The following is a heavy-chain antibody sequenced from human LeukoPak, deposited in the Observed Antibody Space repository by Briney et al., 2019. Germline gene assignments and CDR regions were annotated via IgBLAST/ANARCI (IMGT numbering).Heavy chain of an antibody. D-gene: IGHD1-26*01. CDR1: GFTFSSYS. CDR3: ARGGSYYRY. Sequence: GGSLRLSCAASGFTFSSYSMNWVRQAPGKGLEWVSYISSSSTIYYADSVKGRFTISRDNAKNSLYLQMNRLRAEDTAVYYCARGGSYYRYWGQGTLVTVSS. V-gene: IGHV3-48*01. J-gene: IGHJ4*02. CDR2: ISSSSTI.